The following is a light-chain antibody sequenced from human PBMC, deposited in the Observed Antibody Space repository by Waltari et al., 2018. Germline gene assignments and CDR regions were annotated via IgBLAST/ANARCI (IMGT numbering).Light chain of an antibody. J-gene: IGLJ3*02. Sequence: QSALTQPASVSGSPGQSITISCTGTSSDAGTYTYVPWYQQHPGKAPKLMIYGVSNRPSGVAIRLSGSKSGNTASLTISGLQAEDEADYYCSSYTSSSTLWVFGGGTKLTVL. CDR3: SSYTSSSTLWV. V-gene: IGLV2-14*03. CDR2: GVS. CDR1: SSDAGTYTY.